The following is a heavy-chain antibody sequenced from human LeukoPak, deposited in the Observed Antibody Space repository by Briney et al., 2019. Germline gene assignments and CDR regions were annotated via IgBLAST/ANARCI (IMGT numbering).Heavy chain of an antibody. J-gene: IGHJ4*02. CDR3: AKGSSSGYYYYFDY. V-gene: IGHV3-23*01. Sequence: GGSLRLSCAASGFTFSSYAMSWVRQAPGRGLEWVSAISGSGGSTYYADSVKGRFTISRDNSKNTLYLQMNSLRAEDTAVYYCAKGSSSGYYYYFDYWGQGTLVTVSS. CDR1: GFTFSSYA. CDR2: ISGSGGST. D-gene: IGHD3-22*01.